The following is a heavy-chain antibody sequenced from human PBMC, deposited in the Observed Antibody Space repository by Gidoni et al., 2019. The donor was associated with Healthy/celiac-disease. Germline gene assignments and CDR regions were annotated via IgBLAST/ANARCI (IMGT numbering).Heavy chain of an antibody. CDR3: ASLQGYCTNGVCYKGKNWFDP. D-gene: IGHD2-8*01. CDR1: GGSISSSSYY. CDR2: IYYSGSP. J-gene: IGHJ5*02. Sequence: QLQLQESGPGLVKPSENLSLTCTVSGGSISSSSYYWGWIRQPPGKGLEWSGGIYYSGSPYDNPSLRSRFTISVDTSKHQFSLKLCSVTAADTAVYYCASLQGYCTNGVCYKGKNWFDPWGQGTLVTVSS. V-gene: IGHV4-39*07.